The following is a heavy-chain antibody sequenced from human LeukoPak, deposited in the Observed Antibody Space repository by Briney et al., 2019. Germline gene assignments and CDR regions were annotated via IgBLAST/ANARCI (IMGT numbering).Heavy chain of an antibody. CDR3: AIPSIRLHDAFDI. J-gene: IGHJ3*02. CDR1: GYTFSSYD. Sequence: ASVKVSCKASGYTFSSYDINWVRQAPGQGLEWMGWMNPNSGNTGYAQKFRGRVTMTKNTSISTAYMELSSLRSEDTAVYYCAIPSIRLHDAFDIWGQGTMVTVSS. CDR2: MNPNSGNT. V-gene: IGHV1-8*01.